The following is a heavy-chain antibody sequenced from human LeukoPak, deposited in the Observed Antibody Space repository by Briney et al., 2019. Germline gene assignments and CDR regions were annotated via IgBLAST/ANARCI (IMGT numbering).Heavy chain of an antibody. CDR1: GFTVSSNY. Sequence: GGSLTRSGAASGFTVSSNYMSWIRQAPGKGLEGVSVIYSGGSTYYTDSVKGRFTISRDNSKNTLYLQMSSLRAEDTAVYYCASSKSSGWPYYYYSMDVWGQGTTVAVSS. CDR2: IYSGGST. D-gene: IGHD6-19*01. CDR3: ASSKSSGWPYYYYSMDV. J-gene: IGHJ6*03. V-gene: IGHV3-66*02.